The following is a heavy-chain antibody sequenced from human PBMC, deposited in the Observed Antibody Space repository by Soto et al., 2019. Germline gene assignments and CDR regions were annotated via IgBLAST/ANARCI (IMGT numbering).Heavy chain of an antibody. D-gene: IGHD5-18*01. CDR1: GGSISSSSYY. CDR3: ASSDTAMIRSHWFDP. CDR2: NYYSGST. J-gene: IGHJ5*02. Sequence: QLLESGPGLVKPSETLSLTCTVSGGSISSSSYYWGWIRQPPGKGLEWIGSNYYSGSTYYNPSLKSRVTISVDTSKNQFSLKLSSVTAADTAVYYCASSDTAMIRSHWFDPWGQGTLVTVSS. V-gene: IGHV4-39*01.